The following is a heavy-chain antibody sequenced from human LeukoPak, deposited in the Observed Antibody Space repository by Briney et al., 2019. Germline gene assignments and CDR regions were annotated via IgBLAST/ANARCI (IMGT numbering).Heavy chain of an antibody. D-gene: IGHD3-22*01. J-gene: IGHJ4*02. V-gene: IGHV3-23*01. Sequence: GGSLRLSCAASGFTFSSYAMNWVRQAPEKGLEWVSVISGSGGSTYYADSVRGRFTISRDNSKNTLDLQMNSLRAEDMAVYYCAKHSYYDSSSYYSHFDYWGQGALVTVSS. CDR3: AKHSYYDSSSYYSHFDY. CDR2: ISGSGGST. CDR1: GFTFSSYA.